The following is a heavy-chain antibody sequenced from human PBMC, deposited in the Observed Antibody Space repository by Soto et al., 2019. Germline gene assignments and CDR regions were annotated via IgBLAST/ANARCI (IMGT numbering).Heavy chain of an antibody. CDR1: GGSISSYY. CDR3: ARDYGDCFDF. D-gene: IGHD4-17*01. V-gene: IGHV4-59*01. J-gene: IGHJ4*02. CDR2: IYYTGST. Sequence: XXTLSLPFTVSGGSISSYYWRWILQPPGKGLEWIGYIYYTGSTNYNPSLKSRVTISVDTSKNQFSLNLSSVTAADTAVYYCARDYGDCFDFWGQGTLVTVSS.